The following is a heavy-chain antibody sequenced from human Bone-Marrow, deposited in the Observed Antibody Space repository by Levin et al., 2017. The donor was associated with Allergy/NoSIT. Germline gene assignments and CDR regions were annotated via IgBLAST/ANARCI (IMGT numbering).Heavy chain of an antibody. CDR1: GYTFISYA. J-gene: IGHJ3*02. CDR2: INAGNGNT. D-gene: IGHD5-18*01. CDR3: ASHSYGDAFDI. V-gene: IGHV1-3*01. Sequence: GESLKISCKASGYTFISYAMHWVRQAPGQRLEWMGWINAGNGNTKYSQKFQGRVTITRDTSASTAYMELSSLRSEDTAVYYCASHSYGDAFDIWGQGTMVTVSS.